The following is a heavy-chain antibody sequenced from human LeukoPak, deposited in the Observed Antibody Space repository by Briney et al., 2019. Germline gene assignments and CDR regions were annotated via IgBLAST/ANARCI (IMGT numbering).Heavy chain of an antibody. Sequence: PSETLSLTCAVYGGSFSSYYWSWIRQPPGKGLEWIGEINHSGSTNYNPSLKSRVTISVDTSKNQFSLKLNSVTAADTAIYYCAREISPADSSSAFDYWGQGTLVTVSS. D-gene: IGHD6-6*01. CDR3: AREISPADSSSAFDY. J-gene: IGHJ4*02. V-gene: IGHV4-34*01. CDR2: INHSGST. CDR1: GGSFSSYY.